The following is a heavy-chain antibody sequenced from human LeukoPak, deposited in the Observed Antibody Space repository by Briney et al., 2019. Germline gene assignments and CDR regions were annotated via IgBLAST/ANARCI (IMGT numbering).Heavy chain of an antibody. D-gene: IGHD2-8*01. CDR2: ISSSSSTI. Sequence: AGGSLRLSCAASGFTFSSYSMTWVRQAPGKGLEWVSYISSSSSTIYYADSVKGRFTISRDNAKNSLYLQMNSLRAEDTAVYYCARDYCTNGVCYHYYYYMDVWGKGTTVTVSS. J-gene: IGHJ6*03. CDR1: GFTFSSYS. V-gene: IGHV3-48*01. CDR3: ARDYCTNGVCYHYYYYMDV.